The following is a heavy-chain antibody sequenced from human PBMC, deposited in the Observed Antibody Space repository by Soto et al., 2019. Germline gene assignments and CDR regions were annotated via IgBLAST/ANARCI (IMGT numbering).Heavy chain of an antibody. D-gene: IGHD2-2*01. CDR2: ISGSGGST. Sequence: EVQLLESGGGLVQPGGSLRLSCAASGFTFSSYAMSWVRQAPGKGLEWVSAISGSGGSTYYADSVKGRFTISRDNSKNTLYLQMYSLRAEDTAVYYCAKESGHIVVVPAAIAYYYYGMDVWGQGTTVTVSS. CDR3: AKESGHIVVVPAAIAYYYYGMDV. CDR1: GFTFSSYA. J-gene: IGHJ6*02. V-gene: IGHV3-23*01.